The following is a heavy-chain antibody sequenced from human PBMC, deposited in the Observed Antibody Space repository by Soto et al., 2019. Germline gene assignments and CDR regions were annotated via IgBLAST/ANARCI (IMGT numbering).Heavy chain of an antibody. V-gene: IGHV1-3*01. CDR1: GYTFTSYA. CDR2: INAGNGNT. CDR3: ARATVTSGYDAFGI. D-gene: IGHD4-4*01. J-gene: IGHJ3*02. Sequence: ASVKVSCKASGYTFTSYAMHWVRQAPGQRLEWMGWINAGNGNTKYSQKFQGRVTITRDTSASTAYMELSSLRSEDTAVYYCARATVTSGYDAFGIWGQGTMVTVSS.